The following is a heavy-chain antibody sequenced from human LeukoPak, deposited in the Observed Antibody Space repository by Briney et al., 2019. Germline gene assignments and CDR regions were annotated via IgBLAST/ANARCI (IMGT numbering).Heavy chain of an antibody. J-gene: IGHJ3*02. CDR3: ARGYYDILTGYYSNDAFDT. CDR2: MNPNSGNT. D-gene: IGHD3-9*01. Sequence: ASVKVSCKASGYTFTSYDINWVRQATGQGLEWMGWMNPNSGNTGYAQKFQGRVTMTRNTSISTAYMELSSLRSEDTAVYYCARGYYDILTGYYSNDAFDTWGQGTMVTVSS. V-gene: IGHV1-8*01. CDR1: GYTFTSYD.